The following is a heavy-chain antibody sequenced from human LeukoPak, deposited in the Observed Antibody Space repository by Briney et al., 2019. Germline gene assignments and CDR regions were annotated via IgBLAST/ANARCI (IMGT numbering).Heavy chain of an antibody. Sequence: GGSLRLSCAASGFTFSSHAMNWVRQAPGKGLEWVSSISTSSHRIFDADSVKGRFTISRDNAKNALYLQMNSLRAEDTAVYYCARGLRETGFDSWGQGTLVTVSS. CDR3: ARGLRETGFDS. D-gene: IGHD1-1*01. J-gene: IGHJ4*02. CDR1: GFTFSSHA. V-gene: IGHV3-21*01. CDR2: ISTSSHRI.